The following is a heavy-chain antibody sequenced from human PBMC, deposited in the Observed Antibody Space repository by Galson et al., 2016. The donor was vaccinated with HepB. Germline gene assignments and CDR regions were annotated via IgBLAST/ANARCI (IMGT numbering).Heavy chain of an antibody. J-gene: IGHJ4*02. Sequence: SLRLSCAASGFTFSDYYMTWIRQAPGKGLEWVSHISGDTTNINYADSVKGRFTISRDNAKNSLYLQMNGLRAEDTAVYYCARATDYDYGDYGVFDYWGQGTLVTVSS. V-gene: IGHV3-11*05. CDR1: GFTFSDYY. CDR3: ARATDYDYGDYGVFDY. D-gene: IGHD4-17*01. CDR2: ISGDTTNI.